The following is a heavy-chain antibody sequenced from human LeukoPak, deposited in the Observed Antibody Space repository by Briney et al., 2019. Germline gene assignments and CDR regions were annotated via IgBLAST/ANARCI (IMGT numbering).Heavy chain of an antibody. J-gene: IGHJ3*02. CDR2: IYYSGST. CDR1: GGSISSYY. V-gene: IGHV4-59*01. D-gene: IGHD6-19*01. Sequence: SETLSLTCTVSGGSISSYYWSWIRQPPGKGLEWIGYIYYSGSTNYNPSLKSRVTISVDTSKNQFSLKLSSVTAADTAVYYCARDAGYSSGPVAFDIWGQGTMVTVSS. CDR3: ARDAGYSSGPVAFDI.